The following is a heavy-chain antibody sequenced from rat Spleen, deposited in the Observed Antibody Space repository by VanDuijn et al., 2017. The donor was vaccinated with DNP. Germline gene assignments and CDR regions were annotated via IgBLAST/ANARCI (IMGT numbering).Heavy chain of an antibody. CDR2: ISSSGGGT. CDR1: GFTFSNYD. J-gene: IGHJ1*01. D-gene: IGHD5-1*01. V-gene: IGHV5-27*01. CDR3: TWEWPYWYFAF. Sequence: EVQLVESGGGLVQPGRSLKLSCAASGFTFSNYDMAWVRQVPGKGLEWIATISSSGGGTYYPDSVKGRFTISRDNAKNTLYLQMNSLRSEDTAIYYCTWEWPYWYFAFWGPGTTVTVSS.